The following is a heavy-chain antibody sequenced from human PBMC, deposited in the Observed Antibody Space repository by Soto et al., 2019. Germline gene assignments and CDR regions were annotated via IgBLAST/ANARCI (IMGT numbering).Heavy chain of an antibody. CDR2: MNPNSGDT. Sequence: ASVKVSCKASGYTFPSYDINWVRQATGQGLEWMGWMNPNSGDTGYAQKFHGRVTMTRNTSISTAYMELSSLRSEDTAVYYCARGLGYSSSWYPGYYYTDVWGKGTTVTVSS. J-gene: IGHJ6*03. CDR3: ARGLGYSSSWYPGYYYTDV. V-gene: IGHV1-8*01. D-gene: IGHD6-13*01. CDR1: GYTFPSYD.